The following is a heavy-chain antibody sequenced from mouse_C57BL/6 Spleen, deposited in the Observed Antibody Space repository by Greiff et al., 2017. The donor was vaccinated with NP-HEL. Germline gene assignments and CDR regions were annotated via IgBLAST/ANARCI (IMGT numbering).Heavy chain of an antibody. Sequence: DVHLVESGGGLVKPGGSLKLSCAASGFTFSSYAMSWVRQTPEKRLEWVATISDGGSYTYYPDNVKGRFTISRDNAKNNLYLQMSHLKSEDTAMYYCARQDGSSYPWFAYWGQGTLVTVSA. J-gene: IGHJ3*01. CDR1: GFTFSSYA. CDR3: ARQDGSSYPWFAY. CDR2: ISDGGSYT. V-gene: IGHV5-4*01. D-gene: IGHD1-1*01.